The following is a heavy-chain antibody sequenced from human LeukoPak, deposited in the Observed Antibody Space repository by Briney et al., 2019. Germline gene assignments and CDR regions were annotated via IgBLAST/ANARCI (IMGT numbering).Heavy chain of an antibody. CDR2: IYYSGST. CDR3: ARGKSRVTMIVD. Sequence: SETLSLTCTVSGGSISSSSYYWGWIRQPPEKGLEWIGSIYYSGSTYYNPSLKSRVTISVGTSKNQFSLKLSSVTAADTAVYYCARGKSRVTMIVDWGQGTLVTVSS. J-gene: IGHJ4*02. CDR1: GGSISSSSYY. D-gene: IGHD3-22*01. V-gene: IGHV4-39*07.